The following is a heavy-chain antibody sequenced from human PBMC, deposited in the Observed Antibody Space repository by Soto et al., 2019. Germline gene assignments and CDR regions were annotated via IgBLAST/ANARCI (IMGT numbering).Heavy chain of an antibody. CDR2: INHSGST. CDR3: ARRKQWLVRGAAFDI. Sequence: SETLSLTCAVYGGSFSGYYWSWIRQPPGKGLEWIGEINHSGSTNYNPSLKSRVTISVDTSKNQFSLKLSSVTAADTTVYYCARRKQWLVRGAAFDIWGQGTMVTVSS. J-gene: IGHJ3*02. CDR1: GGSFSGYY. V-gene: IGHV4-34*01. D-gene: IGHD6-19*01.